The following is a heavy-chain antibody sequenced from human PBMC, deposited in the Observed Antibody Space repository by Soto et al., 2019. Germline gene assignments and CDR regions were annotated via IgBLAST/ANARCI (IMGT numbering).Heavy chain of an antibody. V-gene: IGHV1-2*04. D-gene: IGHD3-10*01. Sequence: GASVKVSCKASGYTITGYYMHWVRQAPGQGLEWMGWINPNSGGTNYAQKFQGWVTMTRDTSISTAYMELSRLRSDDTAVYYCATDYYGSGRYGMDVWGQGTTVTVSS. CDR2: INPNSGGT. CDR1: GYTITGYY. J-gene: IGHJ6*02. CDR3: ATDYYGSGRYGMDV.